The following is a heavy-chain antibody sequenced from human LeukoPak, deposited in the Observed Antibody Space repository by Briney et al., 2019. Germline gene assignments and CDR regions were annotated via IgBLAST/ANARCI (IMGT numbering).Heavy chain of an antibody. V-gene: IGHV4-34*01. J-gene: IGHJ6*03. CDR1: GGSFSGYY. Sequence: SETLSLTCAVYGGSFSGYYWSWIRQPPGKGPEWIGEINHSGSTNYNPSLKSRVTISVDTPQNHFSLKLSSLTAPDTAVYYFARGRSAPPIYYYYYYMDVWVKGTTVTVSS. CDR3: ARGRSAPPIYYYYYYMDV. CDR2: INHSGST.